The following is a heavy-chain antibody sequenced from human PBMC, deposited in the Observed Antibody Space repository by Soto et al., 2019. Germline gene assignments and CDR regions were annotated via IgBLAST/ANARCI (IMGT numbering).Heavy chain of an antibody. J-gene: IGHJ4*02. V-gene: IGHV3-21*06. CDR2: ISSTTNYI. CDR3: ARESGDLTSNFDY. Sequence: GSLRLSCAASGFTFTRYSMNWVRQAPGKGLEWVSSISSTTNYIYYGDSMKGRFTISRDNAKNSLYLEMNSVRAEDTAVYYCARESGDLTSNFDYWGQGTLVTVSS. CDR1: GFTFTRYS. D-gene: IGHD3-10*01.